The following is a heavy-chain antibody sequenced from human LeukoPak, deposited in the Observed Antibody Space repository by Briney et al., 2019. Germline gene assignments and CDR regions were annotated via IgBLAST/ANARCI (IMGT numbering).Heavy chain of an antibody. CDR1: GGSITNSY. V-gene: IGHV4-59*01. J-gene: IGHJ3*02. D-gene: IGHD1-1*01. Sequence: SETLSLTCTVSGGSITNSYWNWIRQSPGKGLEWIGYINYSGSTNYNPSLKSRVTISVDTSKNQFPLKLSSVTAADTAVYFCARDPLSTNDFDIWGQGTMVTVSS. CDR3: ARDPLSTNDFDI. CDR2: INYSGST.